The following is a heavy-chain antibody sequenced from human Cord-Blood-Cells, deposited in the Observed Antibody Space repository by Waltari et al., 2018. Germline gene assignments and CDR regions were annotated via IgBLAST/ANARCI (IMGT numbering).Heavy chain of an antibody. V-gene: IGHV5-51*01. D-gene: IGHD3-3*01. CDR1: GYSFTSYW. CDR2: IYPGDADT. J-gene: IGHJ4*02. Sequence: EVQLVQSGAEVKKPGESLKISCKGSGYSFTSYWIGWVRQMPGKGLEWMGFIYPGDADTRYSPSLQGQVTISADKSISTAYLQWSSLKAADTAMYYCARHQGVEFWSGYFDYWGQGTLVTVSS. CDR3: ARHQGVEFWSGYFDY.